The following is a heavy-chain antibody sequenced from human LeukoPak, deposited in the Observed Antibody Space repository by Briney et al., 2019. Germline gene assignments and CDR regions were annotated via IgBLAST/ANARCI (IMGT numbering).Heavy chain of an antibody. V-gene: IGHV1-24*01. Sequence: ASVKVSCKVSGYTLTELSTHWVPQAPGKGLEGMGGFDPEDGETIYAQKFQRRVTMTEDASTDTAYMELSSLRSEDTAVYYCATVRLYCSGGSCYYYFDYWGQGTLVTVSS. J-gene: IGHJ4*02. CDR3: ATVRLYCSGGSCYYYFDY. CDR1: GYTLTELS. D-gene: IGHD2-15*01. CDR2: FDPEDGET.